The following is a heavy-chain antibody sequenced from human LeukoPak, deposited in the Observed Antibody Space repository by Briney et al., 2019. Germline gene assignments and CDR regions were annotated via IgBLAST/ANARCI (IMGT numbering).Heavy chain of an antibody. CDR2: ITPIFGAA. CDR3: AREWGLESSGYYYAY. J-gene: IGHJ4*02. CDR1: GGTFSRFT. Sequence: SVTVSCKASGGTFSRFTISWVRQAPGQGFEWMGGITPIFGAANFAQKFQGRVSITADGSTSTAFMELSSLRSEDTAVYYCAREWGLESSGYYYAYWGQGTLVTVSS. V-gene: IGHV1-69*13. D-gene: IGHD3-22*01.